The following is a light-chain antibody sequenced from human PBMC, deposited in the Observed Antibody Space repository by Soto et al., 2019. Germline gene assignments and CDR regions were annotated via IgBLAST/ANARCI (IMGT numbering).Light chain of an antibody. Sequence: AIRMTQSPSSFSASTGDRVTITCRASQGISSYLAWYQQKPGKAPKLLIYAASTLQSGVPSRFSGSGSGTEFTLTISSLQPEDVATYYCQNFDSAPQTFGQGTKVDIK. CDR3: QNFDSAPQT. CDR2: AAS. J-gene: IGKJ1*01. V-gene: IGKV1-8*01. CDR1: QGISSY.